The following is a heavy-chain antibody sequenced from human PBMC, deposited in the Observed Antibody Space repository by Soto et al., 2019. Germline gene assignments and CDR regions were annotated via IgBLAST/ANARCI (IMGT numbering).Heavy chain of an antibody. V-gene: IGHV3-23*01. CDR2: LTPGGETT. Sequence: GWSLRLSCVAAGFSFSDFAMTWVRQAPGEGLEWVSALTPGGETTHYMDSVRGRFTISRDNAKNTLYLEINSLTAADTAVYYCAKDSHLSGRYQDLDYWGQGTLVTGSS. CDR3: AKDSHLSGRYQDLDY. J-gene: IGHJ4*02. CDR1: GFSFSDFA. D-gene: IGHD1-26*01.